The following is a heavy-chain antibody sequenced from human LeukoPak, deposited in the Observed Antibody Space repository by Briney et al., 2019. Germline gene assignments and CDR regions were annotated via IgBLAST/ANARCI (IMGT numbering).Heavy chain of an antibody. V-gene: IGHV3-23*01. CDR1: GFTFSSYA. J-gene: IGHJ5*02. CDR3: AKNPSGLYYYGSGSYSNWFDP. CDR2: ISGSGGST. D-gene: IGHD3-10*01. Sequence: GGSLRLSCAASGFTFSSYAVSWVRQAPGKGLEWVSAISGSGGSTYYADSVKGRFTISRDNSKNTLYLQMNSLRAEDTAVYYCAKNPSGLYYYGSGSYSNWFDPWGQGTLVTVSS.